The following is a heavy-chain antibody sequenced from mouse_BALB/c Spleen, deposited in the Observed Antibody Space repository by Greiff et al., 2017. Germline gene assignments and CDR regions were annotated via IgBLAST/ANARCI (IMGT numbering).Heavy chain of an antibody. V-gene: IGHV3-2*02. J-gene: IGHJ4*01. D-gene: IGHD2-14*01. CDR1: GYSITSDYA. CDR3: ARLDYYRYDVEAMDY. CDR2: ISYSGST. Sequence: EVQLVESGPGLVKPSQSLSLTCTVTGYSITSDYAWNWIRQFPGNKLEWMGYISYSGSTSYNPSLKSRISITRDTSKNQFFLQLNSVTTEDTATYYCARLDYYRYDVEAMDYWGQGTSVTVSS.